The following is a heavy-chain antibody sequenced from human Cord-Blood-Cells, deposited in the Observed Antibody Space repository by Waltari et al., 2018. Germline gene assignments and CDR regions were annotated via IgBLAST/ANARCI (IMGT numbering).Heavy chain of an antibody. D-gene: IGHD2-2*01. J-gene: IGHJ6*03. CDR2: IYWNDDK. V-gene: IGHV2-5*01. CDR1: GFSLSTSGVG. Sequence: QITLKESGPTLVKPTQTLTLTCTFSGFSLSTSGVGVGWIRQPPGKALEWLALIYWNDDKRHSPTLKSRLPIPKDTSKNQVVLTMTNRDPVDTTTYYCAHSGGRRYCSSTSCSYYYYYYYMDVWGKGTTVTVSS. CDR3: AHSGGRRYCSSTSCSYYYYYYYMDV.